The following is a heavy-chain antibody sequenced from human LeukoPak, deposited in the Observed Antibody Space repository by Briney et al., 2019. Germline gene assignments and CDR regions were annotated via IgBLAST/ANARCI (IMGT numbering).Heavy chain of an antibody. CDR3: AKTYGHFDD. Sequence: GGSLRLSCAASGFTFTSYSMNWVRQAPGKGLEWVSSITSGSSYIYYADSVKGRFTISRDNAKNSLYLQMTSLRVEDTAVYYCAKTYGHFDDWGQGTLVTVSS. J-gene: IGHJ4*02. CDR2: ITSGSSYI. D-gene: IGHD4-17*01. CDR1: GFTFTSYS. V-gene: IGHV3-21*01.